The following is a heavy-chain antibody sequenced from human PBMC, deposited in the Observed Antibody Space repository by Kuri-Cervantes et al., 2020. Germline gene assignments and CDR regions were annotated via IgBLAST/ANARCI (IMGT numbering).Heavy chain of an antibody. J-gene: IGHJ2*01. CDR2: INSDGSST. D-gene: IGHD6-13*01. V-gene: IGHV3-74*01. CDR1: GFSFSSYW. CDR3: ARDRGSSWYGLGYFDL. Sequence: GESLKTSCASSGFSFSSYWMHWVRQAPEKGLVWVSRINSDGSSTSHADSVKGRFTISRDNAKNTLYLQMNSMRAEDTAVYYCARDRGSSWYGLGYFDLWGRGTLVTVSS.